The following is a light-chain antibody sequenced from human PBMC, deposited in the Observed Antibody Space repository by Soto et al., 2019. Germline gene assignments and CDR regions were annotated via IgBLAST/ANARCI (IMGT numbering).Light chain of an antibody. CDR3: QQYNKWPLT. V-gene: IGKV3-15*01. CDR2: GAS. Sequence: EIVMTQTPATLSVSPGERATLSCRASQSVSSNLAWYQHKPGQAASLLIHGASTRATGIPDRFSGSGSGTEFTLTISSLQSEDFAVYYCQQYNKWPLTFGGGTKVEIK. CDR1: QSVSSN. J-gene: IGKJ4*01.